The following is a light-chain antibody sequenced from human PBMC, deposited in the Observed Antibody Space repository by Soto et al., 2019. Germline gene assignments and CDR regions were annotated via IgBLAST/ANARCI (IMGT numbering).Light chain of an antibody. CDR2: EVT. Sequence: QSALTPPASVSGSPGQSITISCTGTSSDVGGYNYVSWYQQHPGKAPKLIIYEVTHRPSGVSSRFYGSRSGNTASLTISGLQAEDEADYYCKSRTTRNTLVFGGGTKLTVL. J-gene: IGLJ3*02. V-gene: IGLV2-14*01. CDR3: KSRTTRNTLV. CDR1: SSDVGGYNY.